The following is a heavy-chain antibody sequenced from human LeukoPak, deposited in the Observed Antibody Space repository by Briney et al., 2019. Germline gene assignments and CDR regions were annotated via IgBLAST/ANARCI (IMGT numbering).Heavy chain of an antibody. Sequence: GGSLSLSCAASGFTFSSYGMHWVRQAPGKGLEWVAVISYDGSNKYYADSVKGRFTISRDNSKNTLYLQMNSLRAEDTAVYYCAKDRGDYSNYESYYYYGMDVWGQGTTVTVSS. CDR2: ISYDGSNK. CDR1: GFTFSSYG. J-gene: IGHJ6*02. CDR3: AKDRGDYSNYESYYYYGMDV. V-gene: IGHV3-30*18. D-gene: IGHD4-11*01.